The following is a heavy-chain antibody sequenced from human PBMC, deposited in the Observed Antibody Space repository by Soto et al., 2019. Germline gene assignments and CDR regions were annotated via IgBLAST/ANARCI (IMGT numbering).Heavy chain of an antibody. CDR2: ISGSGGST. J-gene: IGHJ4*02. V-gene: IGHV3-23*01. CDR3: AKGGGYSYGTFDY. CDR1: GFTFSSYA. D-gene: IGHD5-18*01. Sequence: EVQLLESGGGLVQPGGSLRLSCAASGFTFSSYAMSWVRQAPGKGLEWVSAISGSGGSTYYADSVKGRFTISRDNSKNTLYLQMNRLRAEDTAVYYCAKGGGYSYGTFDYWGQGTLVTVSS.